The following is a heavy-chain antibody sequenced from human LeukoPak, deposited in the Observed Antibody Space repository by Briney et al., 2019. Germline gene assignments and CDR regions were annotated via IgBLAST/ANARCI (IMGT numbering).Heavy chain of an antibody. D-gene: IGHD6-19*01. CDR2: IYSDGSRT. CDR3: VKSPGSGWPV. V-gene: IGHV3-64D*06. Sequence: GGSLRLSCAASGFTFSSFAMHWVRQAPGKGLEYLSAIYSDGSRTYYAGSVKGRFTISRDNSKNTLYFEMSSLRVEDTAVYYCVKSPGSGWPVWGQGTLLTVSS. CDR1: GFTFSSFA. J-gene: IGHJ4*02.